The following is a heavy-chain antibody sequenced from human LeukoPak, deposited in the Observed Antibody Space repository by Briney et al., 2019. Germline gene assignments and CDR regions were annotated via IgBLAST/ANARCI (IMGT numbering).Heavy chain of an antibody. Sequence: ASVKVSCKASGGTFSSYAISWVRQAPGQGLEWMGWISGYKANTKYAQKFQGRVTMTTDTSTSTAYMELRSLRSDDTAVYYCARDSPDYGDYIDFWGQGTLVPVSS. J-gene: IGHJ4*02. CDR2: ISGYKANT. CDR3: ARDSPDYGDYIDF. V-gene: IGHV1-18*01. D-gene: IGHD4-17*01. CDR1: GGTFSSYA.